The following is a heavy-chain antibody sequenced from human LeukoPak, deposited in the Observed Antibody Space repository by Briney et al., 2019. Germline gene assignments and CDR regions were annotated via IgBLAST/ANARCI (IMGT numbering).Heavy chain of an antibody. Sequence: SETLSLTCTVSGGSISSGGYYWSWIRQHPGKGLEWIGYIYYSGSTYYNPPLKSRVTISVDTSKNQFSLKLSSVTAADTAVYYCARILVRGVIIGEGNWFDPWGQGTLVTVSS. CDR3: ARILVRGVIIGEGNWFDP. V-gene: IGHV4-31*03. D-gene: IGHD3-10*01. CDR2: IYYSGST. CDR1: GGSISSGGYY. J-gene: IGHJ5*02.